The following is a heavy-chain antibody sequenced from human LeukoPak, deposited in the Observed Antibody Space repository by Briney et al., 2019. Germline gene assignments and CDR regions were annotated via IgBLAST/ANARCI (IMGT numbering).Heavy chain of an antibody. D-gene: IGHD3-22*01. CDR1: GFTFSDYY. CDR3: ARDGPDYYDSSGYFPFDY. J-gene: IGHJ4*02. Sequence: GGSLRLSCAASGFTFSDYYMSWIRQAPGKGLEWVSYISSSGSTIYYADSVKGRFTISRDNAKNSLYLQMNSLRAEDTAVCYCARDGPDYYDSSGYFPFDYWGQGTLVTVSS. V-gene: IGHV3-11*04. CDR2: ISSSGSTI.